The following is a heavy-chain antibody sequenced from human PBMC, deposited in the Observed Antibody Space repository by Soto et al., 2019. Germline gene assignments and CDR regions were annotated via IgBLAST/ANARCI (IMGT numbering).Heavy chain of an antibody. D-gene: IGHD5-12*01. V-gene: IGHV3-53*01. CDR3: ARDRGYSGFFDY. CDR2: IYSGGST. Sequence: GGSMRLSCAASGLTFNNYMSWVRQAPGKGLEWVSVIYSGGSTYYADSVKGRFTISRDNSKNTLYLQMNSLRAEDTAVYYCARDRGYSGFFDYWGQGTLVTVSS. J-gene: IGHJ4*02. CDR1: GLTFNNY.